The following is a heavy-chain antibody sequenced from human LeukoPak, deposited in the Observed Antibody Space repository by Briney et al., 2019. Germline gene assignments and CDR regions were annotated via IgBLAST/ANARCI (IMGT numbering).Heavy chain of an antibody. J-gene: IGHJ4*02. Sequence: SETLSLTCTVSGASVSSGSYYWSWIRQPPGKGLEWIGYIYYSGSTNYNPSLKSRVTISVDTSKNQFSLKLSSVTAAGTAVYYCARGSRGYTYGWGQGTLVTVSS. D-gene: IGHD5-18*01. CDR1: GASVSSGSYY. V-gene: IGHV4-61*01. CDR3: ARGSRGYTYG. CDR2: IYYSGST.